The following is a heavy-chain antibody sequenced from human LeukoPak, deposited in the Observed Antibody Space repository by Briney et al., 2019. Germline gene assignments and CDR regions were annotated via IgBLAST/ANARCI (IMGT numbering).Heavy chain of an antibody. CDR3: AKVVDGAIGY. CDR1: GFTFSSSA. V-gene: IGHV3-23*01. J-gene: IGHJ4*02. CDR2: ISGSDRGT. Sequence: PGGPLRLSCAACGFTFSSSAMIWLRKSPGKGPEWVSTISGSDRGTYHANSVQGRFTISRDNCKNTLYLQMNSLRAEDTAVYYCAKVVDGAIGYWGQGTLVTVSS. D-gene: IGHD1-26*01.